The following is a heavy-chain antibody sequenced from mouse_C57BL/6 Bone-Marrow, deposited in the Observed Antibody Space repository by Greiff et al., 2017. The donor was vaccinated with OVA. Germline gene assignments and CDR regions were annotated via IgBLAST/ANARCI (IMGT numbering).Heavy chain of an antibody. Sequence: QVQLQQSGAELVRPGASVTLSCKASGYTFTDYEMHWVKQTPVHGLEWIGAIDPETGGTAYNQKFKGKAILTADKSSSTAYMELRSLTSEDSAVDYCTRSYSNYGDFGYWGQGTTLTVSS. J-gene: IGHJ2*01. D-gene: IGHD2-5*01. CDR1: GYTFTDYE. CDR2: IDPETGGT. V-gene: IGHV1-15*01. CDR3: TRSYSNYGDFGY.